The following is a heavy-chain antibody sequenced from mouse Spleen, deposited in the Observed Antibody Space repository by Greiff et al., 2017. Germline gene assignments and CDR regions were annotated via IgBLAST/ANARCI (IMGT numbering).Heavy chain of an antibody. J-gene: IGHJ3*01. CDR3: ARGGGAWFAY. CDR2: ISYSGST. D-gene: IGHD1-1*02. CDR1: GYSITSGYD. V-gene: IGHV3-1*01. Sequence: EVKVVESGPGMVKPSQSLSLTCTVTGYSITSGYDWHWIRHFPGNKLEWMGYISYSGSTNYNPSLKSRISITHDTSKNHFFLKLNSVTTEDTATYYCARGGGAWFAYWGQGTLVTVSA.